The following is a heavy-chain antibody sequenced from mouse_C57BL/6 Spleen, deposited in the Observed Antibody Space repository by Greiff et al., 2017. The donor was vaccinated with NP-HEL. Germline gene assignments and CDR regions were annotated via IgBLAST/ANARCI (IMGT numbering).Heavy chain of an antibody. J-gene: IGHJ2*01. D-gene: IGHD2-1*01. Sequence: EVQVVESGGDLVKPGGSLKLSCAASGFTFSSYGMSWVRQTPDKRLEWVATISSGGSYTYYPDSVKGRFTISRDNAKNTLYLQMSSLKSEDTAMYYCARQYGNYHDYWGQGTTLTVSS. V-gene: IGHV5-6*01. CDR3: ARQYGNYHDY. CDR2: ISSGGSYT. CDR1: GFTFSSYG.